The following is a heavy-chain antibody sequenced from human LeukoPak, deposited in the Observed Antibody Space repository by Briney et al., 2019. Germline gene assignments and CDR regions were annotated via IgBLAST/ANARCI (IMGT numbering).Heavy chain of an antibody. D-gene: IGHD6-13*01. CDR3: ARAESIAALDAFDI. CDR2: ISAYNGNT. CDR1: GYTFTSYG. Sequence: ASVKVSCKASGYTFTSYGISWVRQAPGQGLEWMGWISAYNGNTNYAQKLQGRVTMTTDTSTSTAYMELRSLRSDDTAVYYCARAESIAALDAFDIWGQGTMVTVSS. V-gene: IGHV1-18*01. J-gene: IGHJ3*02.